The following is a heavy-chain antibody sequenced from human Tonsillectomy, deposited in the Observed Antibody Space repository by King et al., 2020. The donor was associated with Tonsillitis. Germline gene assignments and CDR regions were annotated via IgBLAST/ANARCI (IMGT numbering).Heavy chain of an antibody. D-gene: IGHD1-26*01. J-gene: IGHJ4*02. CDR1: GFTFSSYG. CDR2: IRYDGSNK. CDR3: AKEEISGSYLFRGY. V-gene: IGHV3-30*02. Sequence: VQLVESGGGVVQPGGSLRLSCAASGFTFSSYGMHWVRQAPGKGLEWVAFIRYDGSNKYYADSVKGRFTISRDNSKNTLYLQMNSLRAEDTAVYYCAKEEISGSYLFRGYWGQGTLGTGSS.